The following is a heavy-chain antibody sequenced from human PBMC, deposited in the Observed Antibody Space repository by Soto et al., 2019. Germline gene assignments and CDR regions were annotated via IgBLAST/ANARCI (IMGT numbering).Heavy chain of an antibody. D-gene: IGHD3-22*01. V-gene: IGHV3-48*02. CDR3: ASRYYYDCSGYYYPYYY. CDR2: ISSSSSTI. J-gene: IGHJ4*02. CDR1: GFTFSKYN. Sequence: EVQLVESGGGLVQPGGSLRLSCAASGFTFSKYNMNWVRQAPGKGLEWVSSISSSSSTIYYADSVKGRFTISRDNAKNSLYLQMNSLRDEDTAVYYCASRYYYDCSGYYYPYYYWGQGTLVTVSS.